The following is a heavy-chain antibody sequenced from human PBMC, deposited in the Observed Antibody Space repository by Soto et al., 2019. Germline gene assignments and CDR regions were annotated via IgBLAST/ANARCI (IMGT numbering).Heavy chain of an antibody. CDR1: GGSISSGGYY. CDR3: AREIMGYYDGGSDAFDI. D-gene: IGHD3-3*01. Sequence: QVQLQESGPGLMKPSQTLSLTCTVSGGSISSGGYYWSWIRQHPGKGLEWIGYIYYSGSTYYNPSLKSRVTISVDTSKNQFSLKLSSVTAADTAVYYCAREIMGYYDGGSDAFDIWGQGTMVTVSS. V-gene: IGHV4-31*03. CDR2: IYYSGST. J-gene: IGHJ3*02.